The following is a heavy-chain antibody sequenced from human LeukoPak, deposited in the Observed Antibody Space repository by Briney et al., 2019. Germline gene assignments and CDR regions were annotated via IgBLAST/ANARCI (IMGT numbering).Heavy chain of an antibody. D-gene: IGHD3-9*01. J-gene: IGHJ4*02. CDR3: AKGNEYYDILTGYLDY. Sequence: GGSLRLSCAASGFTFDDYAMRWVRQAPGKGLEWVSGISWNSGSIGYADSVKGRFTISRDNAKNSLYLQMNSLRAEDTALYYCAKGNEYYDILTGYLDYWGQGTLVTVSS. CDR1: GFTFDDYA. V-gene: IGHV3-9*01. CDR2: ISWNSGSI.